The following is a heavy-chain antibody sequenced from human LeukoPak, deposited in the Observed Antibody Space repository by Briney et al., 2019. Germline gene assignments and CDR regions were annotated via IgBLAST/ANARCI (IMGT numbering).Heavy chain of an antibody. CDR1: GFTVSSNY. J-gene: IGHJ4*02. CDR2: IYSGGTT. D-gene: IGHD3-22*01. Sequence: TGGSLRLSCAASGFTVSSNYMSWVRQAPGKGLEWVSVIYSGGTTYYADSVKGRFTISRDNSKNTLYLQMNSLRGEDTAVYYCARAPPQGSSGYYYGRGQGTLVTVSS. CDR3: ARAPPQGSSGYYYG. V-gene: IGHV3-53*01.